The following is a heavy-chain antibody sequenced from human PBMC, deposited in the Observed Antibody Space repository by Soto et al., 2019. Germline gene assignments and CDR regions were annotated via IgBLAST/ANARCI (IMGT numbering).Heavy chain of an antibody. CDR1: GYTFTSYY. CDR3: AREEGPNSSSWYLSAPNYYYGMDV. V-gene: IGHV1-46*01. J-gene: IGHJ6*02. D-gene: IGHD6-13*01. CDR2: INPSGGST. Sequence: ASVKVSCKASGYTFTSYYMHWVRQAPGQGLEWMGIINPSGGSTSYAQKFQGRVTMTRDTSTSTVYMELSSLRSEDTAVYYCAREEGPNSSSWYLSAPNYYYGMDVWGQGTTVTVSS.